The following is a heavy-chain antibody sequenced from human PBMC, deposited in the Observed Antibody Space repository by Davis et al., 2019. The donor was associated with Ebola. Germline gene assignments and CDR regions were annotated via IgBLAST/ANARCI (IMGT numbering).Heavy chain of an antibody. D-gene: IGHD3-22*01. CDR2: LYRDGRT. CDR3: ARGFYDSSGYGMDV. CDR1: GFIVSDKY. Sequence: GESLKISCAASGFIVSDKYMSWVRQAPGKGPEWVSVLYRDGRTYYADSVKGRFTISRDNSKNTLFLQMNSLRAEDTAVYYCARGFYDSSGYGMDVWGKGTTVTVSS. V-gene: IGHV3-53*01. J-gene: IGHJ6*04.